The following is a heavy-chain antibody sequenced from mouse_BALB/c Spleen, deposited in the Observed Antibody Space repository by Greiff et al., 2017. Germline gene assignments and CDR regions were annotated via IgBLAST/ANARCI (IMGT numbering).Heavy chain of an antibody. CDR3: ARSGNYGIDY. J-gene: IGHJ2*01. CDR2: IDPSDSET. Sequence: VQLQESGPQLVRPGASVKISCKASGYSFTSYWMHWVKQRPGQGLEWIGMIDPSDSETRLNQKFKDKATLTVDKSSSTAYMQLSSPTSEDSAVYYCARSGNYGIDYWGQGTTLTVSS. V-gene: IGHV1S126*01. D-gene: IGHD2-1*01. CDR1: GYSFTSYW.